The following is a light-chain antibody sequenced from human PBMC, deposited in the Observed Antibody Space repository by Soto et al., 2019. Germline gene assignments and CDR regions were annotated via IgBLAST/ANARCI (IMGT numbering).Light chain of an antibody. J-gene: IGLJ1*01. CDR1: SSNIGAGYD. Sequence: QSVLTQPPSVSGAPGQRVTISCTGSSSNIGAGYDVHWYQQLPGTAPKLLIYGNNNRPSGVPDRFSGSKSDTSASLAITGLQAEDEAEYYCQSSVNSLSGSRVFGTGTKVTVL. CDR2: GNN. CDR3: QSSVNSLSGSRV. V-gene: IGLV1-40*01.